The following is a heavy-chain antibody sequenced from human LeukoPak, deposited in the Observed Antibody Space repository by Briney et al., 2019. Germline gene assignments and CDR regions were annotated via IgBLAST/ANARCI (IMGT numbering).Heavy chain of an antibody. Sequence: GGSLRLSCAVSGFIVSNYSMNWVRQAPGKGLEWVSSISSSSTYIYYADSVKGRFIISRDNSKNTLYLQMNSLRAEDTAVYYCAKEALSYRDPDYYGMDVWGQGTTVTVSS. CDR3: AKEALSYRDPDYYGMDV. D-gene: IGHD4-17*01. CDR1: GFIVSNYS. CDR2: ISSSSTYI. V-gene: IGHV3-21*01. J-gene: IGHJ6*02.